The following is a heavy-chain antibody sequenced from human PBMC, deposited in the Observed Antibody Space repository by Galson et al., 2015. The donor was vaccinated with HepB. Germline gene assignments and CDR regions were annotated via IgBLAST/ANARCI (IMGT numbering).Heavy chain of an antibody. D-gene: IGHD5-12*01. J-gene: IGHJ4*02. V-gene: IGHV3-74*01. Sequence: SLRLSCAVSGFTVNRYWMHWVRQAPGKGLVWVARINSDGSGTAYADFVRGRFTIPRDNARKRLYLQMNGLKVEDTAVYYCARDPGGGGYDLDYWGQGTQVSVSS. CDR3: ARDPGGGGYDLDY. CDR2: INSDGSGT. CDR1: GFTVNRYW.